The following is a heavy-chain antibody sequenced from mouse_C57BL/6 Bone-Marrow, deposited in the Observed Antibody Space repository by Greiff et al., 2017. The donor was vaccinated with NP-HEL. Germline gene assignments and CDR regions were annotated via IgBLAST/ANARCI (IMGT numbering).Heavy chain of an antibody. Sequence: VQLQESGPELVKPGASVKISCKASGYAFSSSWMNWVKQRPGKGLEWIGRIYPGDGDTNYNGKFKGKATLTADKSSSTAYMQLSSLTSEDSAVYFCAILEYYYAMDYWGQGTSVTVSS. V-gene: IGHV1-82*01. CDR3: AILEYYYAMDY. CDR2: IYPGDGDT. CDR1: GYAFSSSW. J-gene: IGHJ4*01.